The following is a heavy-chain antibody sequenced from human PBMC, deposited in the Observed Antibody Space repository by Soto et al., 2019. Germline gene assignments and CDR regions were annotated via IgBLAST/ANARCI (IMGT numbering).Heavy chain of an antibody. Sequence: QVQLVESGGGVVQPGGSLRLSCAASGFTFSNYGMHWVRQAPGKGLEWVAVISYDGSNKYYADSVKGRFTISRDNSKNTMYFQMNSLTTEDTAVYYCARDRVWSGAHPIDYWGQETLVTVSS. D-gene: IGHD3-10*01. V-gene: IGHV3-30*03. CDR1: GFTFSNYG. CDR2: ISYDGSNK. CDR3: ARDRVWSGAHPIDY. J-gene: IGHJ4*02.